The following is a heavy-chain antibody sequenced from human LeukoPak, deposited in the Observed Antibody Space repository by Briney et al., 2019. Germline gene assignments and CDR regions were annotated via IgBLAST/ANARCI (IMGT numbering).Heavy chain of an antibody. V-gene: IGHV4-59*01. CDR2: IYHSGLT. Sequence: SETLSLTCTVSGGSISGYYWSWLRQPPGKGLEWIGYIYHSGLTDYNPSLRSRLTISVDTSRNQFSLKLTSATAADTAMYYCARGGPLRYFDWLLLRYFDYWGQGTLVTVSS. D-gene: IGHD3-9*01. CDR3: ARGGPLRYFDWLLLRYFDY. J-gene: IGHJ4*02. CDR1: GGSISGYY.